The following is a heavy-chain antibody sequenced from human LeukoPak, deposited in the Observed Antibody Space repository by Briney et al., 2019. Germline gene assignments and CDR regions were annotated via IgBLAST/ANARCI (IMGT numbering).Heavy chain of an antibody. CDR3: ARDWFIGGSWYFDC. V-gene: IGHV4-61*01. Sequence: SETLSLTCTVSGGSVSSNNYYWSWIRQPPGKGLEWVGYIYYSGTTNYNPSLKSRVTISLDTSKNQFSLKLSSVTAADTAVYYCARDWFIGGSWYFDCWGRGTLVTVSS. J-gene: IGHJ4*02. CDR1: GGSVSSNNYY. D-gene: IGHD2-15*01. CDR2: IYYSGTT.